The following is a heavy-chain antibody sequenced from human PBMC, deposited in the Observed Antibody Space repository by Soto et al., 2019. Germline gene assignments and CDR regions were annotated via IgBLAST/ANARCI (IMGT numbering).Heavy chain of an antibody. CDR2: IYTSGST. CDR3: ARARTYYDILTGEGTLDY. V-gene: IGHV4-4*07. Sequence: PSETLSLTCTVSGGSISSYYWSWIRQPAGKGLEWIGRIYTSGSTNYNPSLKSRVTMSVGTSKNQFSLKLSSVTAADTAVYYCARARTYYDILTGEGTLDYWGQGTLVTVSS. J-gene: IGHJ4*02. D-gene: IGHD3-9*01. CDR1: GGSISSYY.